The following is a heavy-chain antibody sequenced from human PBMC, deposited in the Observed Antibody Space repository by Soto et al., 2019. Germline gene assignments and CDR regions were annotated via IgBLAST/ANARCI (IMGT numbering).Heavy chain of an antibody. CDR1: GGSISSHY. J-gene: IGHJ6*02. V-gene: IGHV4-59*11. D-gene: IGHD3-10*01. CDR3: AREGSITMGRGVHDYGMDV. CDR2: IYYSGST. Sequence: SETLSLTCTVSGGSISSHYWSWIRQPPGKGLEWIGYIYYSGSTNYNPSLQSRVTISVDTSKNQFSLKLSSVTAADTAVYYCAREGSITMGRGVHDYGMDVWGQGTTVTVSS.